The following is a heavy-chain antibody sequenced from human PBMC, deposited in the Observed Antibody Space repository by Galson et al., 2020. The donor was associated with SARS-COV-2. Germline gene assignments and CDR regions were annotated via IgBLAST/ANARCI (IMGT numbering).Heavy chain of an antibody. CDR3: ARTGSSWYQNWFDP. Sequence: SETLSLTCTVSAGSISSYYWSWIRQPAGNGLEWIGRIYTSGNTNYNPTLKSRVTMPIAPSKTHFSLKLTSVPAADTAVYYCARTGSSWYQNWFDPWGQGTLVTVSS. CDR2: IYTSGNT. J-gene: IGHJ5*02. D-gene: IGHD6-13*01. V-gene: IGHV4-4*07. CDR1: AGSISSYY.